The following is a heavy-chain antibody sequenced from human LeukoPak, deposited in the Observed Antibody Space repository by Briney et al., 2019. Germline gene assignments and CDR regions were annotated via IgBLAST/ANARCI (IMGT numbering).Heavy chain of an antibody. V-gene: IGHV7-4-1*02. Sequence: GASVKISCKASGGTFSSYAISWVRQAPGQGLEWMGWINTNTGNPTYAQGFTGRFVFSLDTSVSTAYLQISSLKAEDTAVYYCARDALLWFGEYEYFQHWGQGTLVTVSS. J-gene: IGHJ1*01. CDR1: GGTFSSYA. CDR2: INTNTGNP. D-gene: IGHD3-10*01. CDR3: ARDALLWFGEYEYFQH.